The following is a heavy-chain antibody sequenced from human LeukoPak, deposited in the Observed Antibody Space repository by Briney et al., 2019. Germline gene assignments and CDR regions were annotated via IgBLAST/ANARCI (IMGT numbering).Heavy chain of an antibody. CDR3: ARHMTHKYDFWSGYYSDAFDI. J-gene: IGHJ3*02. D-gene: IGHD3-3*01. CDR1: GGSFSGYY. CDR2: INHSGST. Sequence: PSETLSLTCAVYGGSFSGYYWSWIRQTPGKGLEWIGEINHSGSTNYNPSLKSRVTISVDTSKNQFSLKPSSVTAADTAVYYCARHMTHKYDFWSGYYSDAFDIWGQGTMVTVSS. V-gene: IGHV4-34*01.